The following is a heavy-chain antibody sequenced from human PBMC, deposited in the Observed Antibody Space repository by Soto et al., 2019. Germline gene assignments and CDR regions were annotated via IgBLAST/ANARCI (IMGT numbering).Heavy chain of an antibody. CDR2: VSFDGSNK. J-gene: IGHJ5*02. CDR1: GFTFSTHA. Sequence: QVQLVESGGGVVQPGRSLRLSWAASGFTFSTHAMHWVRQTPGKGLECVAIVSFDGSNKYYADSVKGRFTISRDNSKNTLYLHMSGLTPEDTAVYYSARDQTGITTTGGGRIDPWGQGTLVTVSS. CDR3: ARDQTGITTTGGGRIDP. D-gene: IGHD1-20*01. V-gene: IGHV3-30-3*01.